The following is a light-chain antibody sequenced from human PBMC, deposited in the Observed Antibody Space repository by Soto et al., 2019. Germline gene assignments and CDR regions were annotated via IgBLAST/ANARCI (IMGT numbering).Light chain of an antibody. CDR1: QSVSSSY. CDR2: GAS. CDR3: QHYVNSPLT. Sequence: ESVLTQSPGTLSLSPGERAILSCRASQSVSSSYLAWYQQKPGQAPRLLIYGASSRATGIPDRFSGSGSGTDFTLTISRLEPEDFAVYYCQHYVNSPLTFGGGTKVDIK. J-gene: IGKJ4*01. V-gene: IGKV3-20*01.